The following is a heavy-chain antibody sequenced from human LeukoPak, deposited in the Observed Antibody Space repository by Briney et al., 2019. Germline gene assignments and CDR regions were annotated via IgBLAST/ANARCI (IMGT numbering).Heavy chain of an antibody. CDR2: IFYSGNT. J-gene: IGHJ4*02. V-gene: IGHV4-59*01. CDR3: ARSVRFKGALNPYFDY. Sequence: SETLSLTCTVSGASISSYYWSWLRQPPGKGLEWIGYIFYSGNTNYNPSLKSRVTISVDTSKNQFSLKLSSVTAADTAVYYCARSVRFKGALNPYFDYWGQGTLVTVSS. D-gene: IGHD1-26*01. CDR1: GASISSYY.